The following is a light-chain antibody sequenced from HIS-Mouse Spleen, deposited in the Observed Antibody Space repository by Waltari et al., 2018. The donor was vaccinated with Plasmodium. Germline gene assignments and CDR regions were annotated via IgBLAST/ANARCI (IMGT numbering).Light chain of an antibody. Sequence: QSALTQPRSVSGSPGQSVTISCTGTSSHVGVYNYVSWYQPQPGKAPKLMIYDVSKRPSGVPDRFSGSKSGNTASLTISGLQAEDEADYYCCSYAGSYTFVFGTGTKVTVL. CDR3: CSYAGSYTFV. V-gene: IGLV2-11*01. J-gene: IGLJ1*01. CDR1: SSHVGVYNY. CDR2: DVS.